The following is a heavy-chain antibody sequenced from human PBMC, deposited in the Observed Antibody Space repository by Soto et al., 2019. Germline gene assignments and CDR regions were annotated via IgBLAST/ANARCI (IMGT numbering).Heavy chain of an antibody. CDR3: ARVGATVTTNWFDP. V-gene: IGHV4-59*08. D-gene: IGHD4-4*01. Sequence: PSETLSLTCTVSGGSISSYYCSWIRQPPGKGLEWIGYIYYSGSTYYNPSLKSRVTISVDTSKNQFSLKLSSVTVADTAVYYCARVGATVTTNWFDPWGQGTLVTVSS. CDR2: IYYSGST. CDR1: GGSISSYY. J-gene: IGHJ5*02.